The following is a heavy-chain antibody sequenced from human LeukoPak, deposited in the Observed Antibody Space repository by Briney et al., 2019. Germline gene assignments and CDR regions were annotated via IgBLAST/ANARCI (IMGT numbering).Heavy chain of an antibody. CDR2: IIPIFGTA. CDR1: GYTFTCYY. V-gene: IGHV1-69*13. J-gene: IGHJ4*02. D-gene: IGHD6-19*01. CDR3: ARAGGTVAGPQQQFDY. Sequence: SVKVSCKASGYTFTCYYMHWVRQAPGQGLEWMGGIIPIFGTANYAQKFQGRVTITADESTSTAYMELSSLRSEDTAVYYCARAGGTVAGPQQQFDYWGQGTLVTVSS.